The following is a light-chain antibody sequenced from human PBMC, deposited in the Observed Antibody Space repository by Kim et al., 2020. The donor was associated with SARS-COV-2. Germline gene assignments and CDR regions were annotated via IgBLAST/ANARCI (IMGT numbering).Light chain of an antibody. V-gene: IGLV2-14*03. Sequence: GQPIPISCTGTSSDVGGYKYVSWYRQQPGTAPKLMIYDVDNRPSGVSDRFSGSKSGNTASLTISGLQAEDEGDYYCSSYTRTDTVVFGGGTQLTVL. J-gene: IGLJ2*01. CDR3: SSYTRTDTVV. CDR2: DVD. CDR1: SSDVGGYKY.